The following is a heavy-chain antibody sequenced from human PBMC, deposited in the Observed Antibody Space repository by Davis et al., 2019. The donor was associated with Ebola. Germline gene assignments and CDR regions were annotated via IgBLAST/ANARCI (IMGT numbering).Heavy chain of an antibody. Sequence: PGGSLRLSCSASGFTFSTFGMFWVRQAPGKGLEWVSLINNDGSITTYADSVKGRFTISRDNAKNTLYLQMNTLRAEDTAVYYCARAKYYGMDVWGKGTTVTVSS. CDR2: INNDGSIT. CDR3: ARAKYYGMDV. D-gene: IGHD6-6*01. V-gene: IGHV3-74*01. CDR1: GFTFSTFG. J-gene: IGHJ6*04.